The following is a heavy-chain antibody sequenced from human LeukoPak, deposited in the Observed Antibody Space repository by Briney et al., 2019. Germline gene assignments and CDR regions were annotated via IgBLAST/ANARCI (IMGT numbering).Heavy chain of an antibody. CDR3: ARTHCGIASCSHDAFDI. Sequence: ASVKVSCKASGYTFTSYGISWVRQAPGQGLEWMGWISAYNGNTNYAQKVQGRVTVTTDTSTSTAYMELRSLRSDDTAVYYCARTHCGIASCSHDAFDIWGQGTMVTVSS. CDR1: GYTFTSYG. V-gene: IGHV1-18*01. D-gene: IGHD2-15*01. J-gene: IGHJ3*02. CDR2: ISAYNGNT.